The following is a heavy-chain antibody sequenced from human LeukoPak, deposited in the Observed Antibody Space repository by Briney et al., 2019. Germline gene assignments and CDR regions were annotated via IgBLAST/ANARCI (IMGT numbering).Heavy chain of an antibody. J-gene: IGHJ6*03. Sequence: SETLSLTCTVSGGSISSSSYYWGWIRQPPGKGLQWIGSIYFSGSTYYNPSLNSRVTISVDTSKNQFSLKLSSVTAADTAVYYCTRGSIAYYYMDVWGKGTTVTISS. CDR3: TRGSIAYYYMDV. CDR2: IYFSGST. V-gene: IGHV4-39*01. D-gene: IGHD3-22*01. CDR1: GGSISSSSYY.